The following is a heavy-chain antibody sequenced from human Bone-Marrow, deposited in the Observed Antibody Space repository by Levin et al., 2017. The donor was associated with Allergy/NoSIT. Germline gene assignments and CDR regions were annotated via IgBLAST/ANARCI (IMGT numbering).Heavy chain of an antibody. CDR2: INPNSGGT. CDR1: GYTFTGYY. J-gene: IGHJ4*02. Sequence: PVASVKVSCKASGYTFTGYYMHWVRQAPGQGLEWMGWINPNSGGTNYAQKFQGRVTMTRDTSISTAYMELSRLRSDDTAVYYCARVMVRGVISYDSSGYPFDYWGQGTLVTVSS. D-gene: IGHD3-10*01. V-gene: IGHV1-2*02. CDR3: ARVMVRGVISYDSSGYPFDY.